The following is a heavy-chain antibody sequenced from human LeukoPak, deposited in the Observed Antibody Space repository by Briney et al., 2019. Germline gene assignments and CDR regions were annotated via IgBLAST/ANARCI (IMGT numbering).Heavy chain of an antibody. Sequence: GGSLRLSFAASGFSFSTYDMHWVRQAPGKGLEWVTLIRYNESNKYYADSVKGRFSISRDNSRNTLYLQMNSLRAEDTAVYYCVGDFDYWGQGTLVTVS. D-gene: IGHD3-16*01. CDR3: VGDFDY. J-gene: IGHJ4*02. CDR2: IRYNESNK. V-gene: IGHV3-30*02. CDR1: GFSFSTYD.